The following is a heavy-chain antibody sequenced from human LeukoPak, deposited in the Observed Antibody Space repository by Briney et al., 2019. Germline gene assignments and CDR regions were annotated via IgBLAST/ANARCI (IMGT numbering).Heavy chain of an antibody. CDR3: ARDPGTLNYDILTGYYDY. D-gene: IGHD3-9*01. Sequence: GGSLRLSCAASGFTFSSYAMHWVRQAPGKGLEYVSAISSNGGSTYYANSVKGRFTISRDNSKNTLYLQMGSLRAEDMAVYYCARDPGTLNYDILTGYYDYWGQGTLVTVSS. V-gene: IGHV3-64*01. J-gene: IGHJ4*02. CDR1: GFTFSSYA. CDR2: ISSNGGST.